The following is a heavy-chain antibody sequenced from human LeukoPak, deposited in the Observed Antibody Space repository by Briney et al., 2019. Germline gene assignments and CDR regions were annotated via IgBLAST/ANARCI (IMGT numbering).Heavy chain of an antibody. J-gene: IGHJ4*02. CDR1: GYSFTNNW. CDR2: INPSDFET. D-gene: IGHD2-2*02. Sequence: GESLKISCKASGYSFTNNWIGWVRQMPGKGLEWMGIINPSDFETRYSPSFQGQVTISADRSISTAYLQWSSLKASDTAMYYCATQGSTSISCYTVDSWGQGTLVTVSS. CDR3: ATQGSTSISCYTVDS. V-gene: IGHV5-51*01.